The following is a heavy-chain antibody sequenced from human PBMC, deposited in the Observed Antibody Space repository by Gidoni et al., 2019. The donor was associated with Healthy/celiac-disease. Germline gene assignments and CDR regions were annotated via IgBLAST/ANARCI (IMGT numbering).Heavy chain of an antibody. J-gene: IGHJ4*02. V-gene: IGHV4-34*01. CDR1: GGSCSGYY. CDR2: INHRGST. Sequence: QVQLQQWGAGLLKPSETLSLTCAVYGGSCSGYYWSWIRQPPGKGLEWIGEINHRGSTNYNPSLKSRVTISVDTSKNQFSLKLSSVTAADTAVYYCAREGSGRLDYWGQGTLVTVSS. D-gene: IGHD3-10*01. CDR3: AREGSGRLDY.